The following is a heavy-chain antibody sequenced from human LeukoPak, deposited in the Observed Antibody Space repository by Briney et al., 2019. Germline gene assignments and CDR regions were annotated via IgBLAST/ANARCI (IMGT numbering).Heavy chain of an antibody. D-gene: IGHD3-22*01. CDR2: MNPNSGNT. J-gene: IGHJ3*02. CDR3: ARGSLTSYYYDSSGYANEAFDI. V-gene: IGHV1-8*01. CDR1: GYTFTSYD. Sequence: ASVKVSCKASGYTFTSYDINWVRQATGQGLEWMGWMNPNSGNTGYAQKFQGRVTMTRNTSISTAYMELSSLRSEDTAVYYCARGSLTSYYYDSSGYANEAFDIWGQGTMVTVSS.